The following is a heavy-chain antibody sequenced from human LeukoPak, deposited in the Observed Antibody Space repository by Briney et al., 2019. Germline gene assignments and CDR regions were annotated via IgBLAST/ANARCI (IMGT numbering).Heavy chain of an antibody. Sequence: GGSLRLSCAASGFTFSSYSMNWVRQAPGKGLEWVSSISSSSSYIYYADSVKGRFTISRDNAKNSLYLQMNSLRAEDTAVYYCAGHPGIAVAGDFDYWGQGTLVTVSS. J-gene: IGHJ4*02. CDR2: ISSSSSYI. V-gene: IGHV3-21*01. D-gene: IGHD6-19*01. CDR1: GFTFSSYS. CDR3: AGHPGIAVAGDFDY.